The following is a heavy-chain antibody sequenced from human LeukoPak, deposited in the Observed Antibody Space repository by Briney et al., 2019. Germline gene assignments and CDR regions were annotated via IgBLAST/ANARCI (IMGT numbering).Heavy chain of an antibody. CDR3: ARADTLGGYYFDN. J-gene: IGHJ4*02. D-gene: IGHD3-16*01. Sequence: GGSLRLSCAASGFNYSSYTMNWVRQAPGMGLEWLSYISASRDITYYADSLKGRFTISRDNTKNSLYLQMNSLRAEDTAVYYCARADTLGGYYFDNWGQGTLVTVSS. CDR1: GFNYSSYT. CDR2: ISASRDIT. V-gene: IGHV3-21*05.